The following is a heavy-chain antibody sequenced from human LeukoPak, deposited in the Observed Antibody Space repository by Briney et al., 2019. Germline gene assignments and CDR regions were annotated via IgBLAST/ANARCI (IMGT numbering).Heavy chain of an antibody. CDR3: ARRQRITMVRGVKGSFDY. D-gene: IGHD3-10*01. J-gene: IGHJ4*02. CDR1: GGSFSGYY. Sequence: SETLSLTCAVYGGSFSGYYWSWIRQPPGKGLEWIGEINHSGSTNYNPSLKSRVTISVDTSKNQFSLKLSSVTAADTAVYYCARRQRITMVRGVKGSFDYWGQGTLVTVSS. V-gene: IGHV4-34*01. CDR2: INHSGST.